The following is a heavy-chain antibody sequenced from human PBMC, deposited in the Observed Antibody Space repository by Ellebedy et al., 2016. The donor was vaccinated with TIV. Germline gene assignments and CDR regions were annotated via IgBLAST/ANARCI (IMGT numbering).Heavy chain of an antibody. Sequence: ASVKVSXXASGYTFSGYYIHWVRQAPGQGLEWMGWINPNSGDTNYAQNFQGWVTMTRDTSISTAYMELSRLRSDDTAVYYCASLGVTRGGYYYGMDVWGQGTTVTVSS. CDR2: INPNSGDT. V-gene: IGHV1-2*04. D-gene: IGHD4-17*01. CDR3: ASLGVTRGGYYYGMDV. CDR1: GYTFSGYY. J-gene: IGHJ6*02.